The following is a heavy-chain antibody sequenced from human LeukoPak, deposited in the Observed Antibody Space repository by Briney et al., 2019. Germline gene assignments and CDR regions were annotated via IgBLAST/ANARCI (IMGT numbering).Heavy chain of an antibody. CDR2: IRYDGSNK. CDR3: AKDGGDYDYYDYFMDV. D-gene: IGHD4-17*01. V-gene: IGHV3-30*02. Sequence: PGGSLRLSCAASGFSFSTYGMNWVRQAPGKGLDWVAFIRYDGSNKYYADSVKGRFTISRDNSKNTVYLQMNSLRAEDTAVYYCAKDGGDYDYYDYFMDVWGKGTTVTVSS. J-gene: IGHJ6*03. CDR1: GFSFSTYG.